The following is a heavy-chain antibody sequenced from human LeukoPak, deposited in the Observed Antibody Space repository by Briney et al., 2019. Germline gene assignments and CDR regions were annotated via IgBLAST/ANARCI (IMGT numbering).Heavy chain of an antibody. J-gene: IGHJ4*02. CDR1: GYTLTELS. D-gene: IGHD3-22*01. Sequence: ASVKVSCKVSGYTLTELSMHWVRQAPGKGLEWMGIINPSGGSTSYAQKFQGRVTMTRDTSTSTVYMELSSLRSEDTAVYYCARDPASYYYDSSGYYPFDYWGQGTLVTVSS. V-gene: IGHV1-46*01. CDR3: ARDPASYYYDSSGYYPFDY. CDR2: INPSGGST.